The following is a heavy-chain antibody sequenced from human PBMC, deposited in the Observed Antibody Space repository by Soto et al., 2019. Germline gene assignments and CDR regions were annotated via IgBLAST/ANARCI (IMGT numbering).Heavy chain of an antibody. CDR1: GFTFSSYA. J-gene: IGHJ4*02. D-gene: IGHD3-22*01. CDR2: ISGSGGST. V-gene: IGHV3-23*01. Sequence: LRLSCAASGFTFSSYAMSWVRQAPGKGLEWVSAISGSGGSTYYADSVKGRFTISRDNSKNTLYLQMNSLRAEDTAVYYCANAAYDSSGYYYFDYWGQGTLVTVSS. CDR3: ANAAYDSSGYYYFDY.